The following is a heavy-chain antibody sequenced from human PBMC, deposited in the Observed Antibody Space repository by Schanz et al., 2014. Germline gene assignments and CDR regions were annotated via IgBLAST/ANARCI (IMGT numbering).Heavy chain of an antibody. V-gene: IGHV3-30*04. Sequence: QVQLVESGGGVVQPGRSLRLSCAASGFTFNNYAIHWVRQAPGKGLEWVTVISYDGKNKYYADSVKGRFTISRDNSKNTLYLQMNSLRAADTAVYYCARDREWPQGGYHFGHIYNWFDPWGQGPLVTVSS. J-gene: IGHJ5*02. D-gene: IGHD5-18*01. CDR2: ISYDGKNK. CDR3: ARDREWPQGGYHFGHIYNWFDP. CDR1: GFTFNNYA.